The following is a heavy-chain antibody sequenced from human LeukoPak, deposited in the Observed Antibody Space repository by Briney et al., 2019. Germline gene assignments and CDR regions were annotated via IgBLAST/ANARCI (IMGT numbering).Heavy chain of an antibody. V-gene: IGHV4-59*12. D-gene: IGHD3-16*01. CDR2: IYYSGST. CDR3: ARSAGFVLSDH. J-gene: IGHJ4*02. CDR1: GGSISSYY. Sequence: SETLSLTCTVSGGSISSYYWSWIRQPPGKGLEWIGYIYYSGSTNYNPSLKSRVTISVDTSKNQFSLKVSSVTAADTAVYYCARSAGFVLSDHWGQGTLVTVSS.